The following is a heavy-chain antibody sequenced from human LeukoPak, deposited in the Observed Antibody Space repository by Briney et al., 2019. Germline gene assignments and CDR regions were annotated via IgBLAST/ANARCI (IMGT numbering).Heavy chain of an antibody. CDR2: VYPGDSDT. J-gene: IGHJ4*02. CDR3: ARMRRSYYYEPSVFYY. D-gene: IGHD3-22*01. CDR1: GYSFTSYW. V-gene: IGHV5-51*01. Sequence: GESLKISCKGSGYSFTSYWIAWVRQVPGKGLGWVGMVYPGDSDTRYSPSFQGQVPSSHDKSHSTAYRQWSSLKASDTAMYYCARMRRSYYYEPSVFYYCGQATLVTASS.